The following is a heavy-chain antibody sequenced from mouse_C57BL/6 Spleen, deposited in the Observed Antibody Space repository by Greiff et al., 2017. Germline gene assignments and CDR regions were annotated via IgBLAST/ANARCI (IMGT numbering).Heavy chain of an antibody. CDR1: GYSITSDY. D-gene: IGHD1-1*01. CDR2: ISYSGST. Sequence: EVQLQESGPGLAKPSQTLSLTCSVTGYSITSDYWNWIRKFPGNKLEYMGYISYSGSTYYNPSNKSRISITRDTSKNQYYLQLNSVTTEDTATYYCASSTVVASDYWYFDVWGTGTTVTVSS. CDR3: ASSTVVASDYWYFDV. V-gene: IGHV3-8*01. J-gene: IGHJ1*03.